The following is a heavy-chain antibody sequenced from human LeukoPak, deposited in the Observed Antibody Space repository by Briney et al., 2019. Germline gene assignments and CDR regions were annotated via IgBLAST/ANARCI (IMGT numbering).Heavy chain of an antibody. J-gene: IGHJ4*02. CDR2: IYYSGST. CDR3: ARSRWLQYDFDY. CDR1: GGSISSGGYY. V-gene: IGHV4-31*03. D-gene: IGHD5-12*01. Sequence: SETLSLTCTVSGGSISSGGYYWSWIRQHPGKGLEWIGYIYYSGSTYYNPSLKSRVTISVDTSKDQFSLKLSSVTAADTAVYYCARSRWLQYDFDYWGQGTLVTVSS.